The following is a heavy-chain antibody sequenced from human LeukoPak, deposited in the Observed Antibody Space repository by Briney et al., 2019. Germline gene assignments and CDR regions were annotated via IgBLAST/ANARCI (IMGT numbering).Heavy chain of an antibody. D-gene: IGHD1-26*01. J-gene: IGHJ4*02. Sequence: SETLSLTCAVYGESFCGYYWSWIRQPRGRGVQWIGEINHSGCTNYNPSLKSRVTISVDTSKNHFSLKLSSVTAADMAVYYCARGISGSYFFVYWGRGTLVTVSS. CDR1: GESFCGYY. V-gene: IGHV4-34*01. CDR2: INHSGCT. CDR3: ARGISGSYFFVY.